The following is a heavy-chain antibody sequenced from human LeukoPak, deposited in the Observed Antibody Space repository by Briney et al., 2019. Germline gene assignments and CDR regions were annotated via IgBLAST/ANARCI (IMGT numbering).Heavy chain of an antibody. CDR3: ARDRGSSGSYYYYGMDV. D-gene: IGHD6-6*01. Sequence: SVKVSCKASGGTFSSYAISWVRQAPGQGLEWMGGIIPIFGTANYAQKFQGRVTITADESTSTAYMELSSLRSEDTAVHYCARDRGSSGSYYYYGMDVWGQGTTVTVSS. CDR2: IIPIFGTA. CDR1: GGTFSSYA. J-gene: IGHJ6*02. V-gene: IGHV1-69*13.